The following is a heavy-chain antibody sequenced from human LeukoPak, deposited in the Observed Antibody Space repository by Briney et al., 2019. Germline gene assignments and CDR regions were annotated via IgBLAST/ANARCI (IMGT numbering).Heavy chain of an antibody. J-gene: IGHJ4*02. D-gene: IGHD2-2*02. CDR2: IYPGDSDT. CDR3: ARHRGDCSSTSCYTGADY. V-gene: IGHV5-51*01. Sequence: GESLKISCKGSGYSFTSYWIGWVRQMPGKGLEWMGIIYPGDSDTRYSPSFQGQVTISADKSISTAYLQWSSLKASDTAMYYCARHRGDCSSTSCYTGADYWGQGTLVTVSS. CDR1: GYSFTSYW.